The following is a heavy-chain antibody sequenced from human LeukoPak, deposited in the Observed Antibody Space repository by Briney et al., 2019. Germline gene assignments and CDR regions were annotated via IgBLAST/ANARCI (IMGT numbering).Heavy chain of an antibody. J-gene: IGHJ4*02. CDR2: INHSGST. CDR1: GGSFSGYY. Sequence: SETLSLTCAAYGGSFSGYYWSWIRQPPGKGLEWIGEINHSGSTNYNPSLKSRVTISVDTSKNQFSLKLSSVTAADTAVCYCACGSGYYFPYFDYWGQGTLVTVSS. CDR3: ACGSGYYFPYFDY. V-gene: IGHV4-34*01. D-gene: IGHD3-3*01.